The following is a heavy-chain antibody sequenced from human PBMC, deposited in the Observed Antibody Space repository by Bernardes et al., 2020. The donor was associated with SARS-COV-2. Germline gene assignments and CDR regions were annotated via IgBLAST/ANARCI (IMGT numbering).Heavy chain of an antibody. D-gene: IGHD3-3*01. CDR3: ARGSLYDFWSGYSGGWFDP. Sequence: ASVKVSCKASGYTFTSYGIIWVRQDPGQGLEWMGWISAYNGNTNYAQKLQGRVTMTTDTSTSTAYMELRSLRSDDTAVYYCARGSLYDFWSGYSGGWFDPWGQGTLVTVSS. J-gene: IGHJ5*02. CDR2: ISAYNGNT. V-gene: IGHV1-18*04. CDR1: GYTFTSYG.